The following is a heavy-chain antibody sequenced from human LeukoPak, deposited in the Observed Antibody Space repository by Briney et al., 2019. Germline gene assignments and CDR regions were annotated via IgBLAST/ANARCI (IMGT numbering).Heavy chain of an antibody. CDR2: IDTTTGNP. J-gene: IGHJ4*02. D-gene: IGHD3-10*01. CDR1: GYPFSAHF. V-gene: IGHV7-4-1*02. CDR3: VRGTPIPGMDY. Sequence: ASVEVSCKASGYPFSAHFLNWVRQAPGQGLEWMGNIDTTTGNPRYAQDFTGRFVFSLDTSVSTAYLQITSLKADDTAAYYCVRGTPIPGMDYWGQGTQVTVSS.